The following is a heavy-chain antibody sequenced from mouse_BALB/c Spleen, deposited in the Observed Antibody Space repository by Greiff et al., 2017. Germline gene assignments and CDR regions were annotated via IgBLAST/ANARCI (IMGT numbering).Heavy chain of an antibody. J-gene: IGHJ2*01. CDR3: ARYYGSSYETRFDY. CDR2: ISSGGGNT. D-gene: IGHD1-1*01. CDR1: GFTFSSYT. V-gene: IGHV5-9*03. Sequence: EVMLVESGGGLVKPGGSLKLSCAASGFTFSSYTMSWVRQTPEKRLEWVATISSGGGNTYYPDSVKGRFTISRDNAKNNLYLQMSSLRSEDTALYYCARYYGSSYETRFDYWGQGTTLTVSS.